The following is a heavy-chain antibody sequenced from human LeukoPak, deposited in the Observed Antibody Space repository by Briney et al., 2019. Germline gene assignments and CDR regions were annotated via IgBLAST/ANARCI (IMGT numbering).Heavy chain of an antibody. Sequence: PGGSLRLSCAASGFTFSGSAMHWVRQASGKGLEWVGRIRSKANSYATAYAASVKGRFTISRDDSKNTAYLQMNSLKTEDTAVYYCTRRVDSSGWYYSDYWGQGPWSPSPQ. CDR2: IRSKANSYAT. V-gene: IGHV3-73*01. J-gene: IGHJ4*02. D-gene: IGHD6-19*01. CDR1: GFTFSGSA. CDR3: TRRVDSSGWYYSDY.